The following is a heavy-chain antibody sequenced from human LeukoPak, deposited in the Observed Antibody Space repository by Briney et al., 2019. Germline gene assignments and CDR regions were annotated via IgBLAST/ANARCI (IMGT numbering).Heavy chain of an antibody. CDR2: ISGSGGST. J-gene: IGHJ4*02. V-gene: IGHV3-23*01. D-gene: IGHD5-12*01. Sequence: GGSLRLSCAASGFTFSSYAMSWVRQAPGKGLEWVSAISGSGGSTYYADSVKGRFTISRDNAKNSLYLQMNSLRAEDTAVYYCARGFIVASTYWGQGTLVTVSS. CDR1: GFTFSSYA. CDR3: ARGFIVASTY.